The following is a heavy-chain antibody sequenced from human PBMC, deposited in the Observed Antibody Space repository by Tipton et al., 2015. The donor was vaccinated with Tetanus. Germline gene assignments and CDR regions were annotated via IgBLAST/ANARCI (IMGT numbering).Heavy chain of an antibody. CDR3: AREADCSGGSCFSGDFDN. CDR1: GFIFSSYG. V-gene: IGHV3-33*01. D-gene: IGHD2-15*01. CDR2: SRYDGTDT. J-gene: IGHJ4*02. Sequence: SLRLSCAASGFIFSSYGIHWVRQAPGKGLEWVAVSRYDGTDTYYADAVKGRFTISRDNSKNTLYLQMNSLRAEDTAVYYCAREADCSGGSCFSGDFDNWGQGTQVTVSS.